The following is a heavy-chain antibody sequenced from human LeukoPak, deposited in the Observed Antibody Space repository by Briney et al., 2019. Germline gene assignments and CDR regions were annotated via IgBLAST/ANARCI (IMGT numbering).Heavy chain of an antibody. J-gene: IGHJ4*02. D-gene: IGHD3-22*01. Sequence: GGSLRLSCAASGFTFSSYAMSWVRQAPGKGLEWVSAISGSGGSTYYADSVKGRFTISRDNSKNTLYLQMNSLRAEDAAVYYCAKASAMIVVVSKHFDYWGQGTLVTVSS. CDR3: AKASAMIVVVSKHFDY. CDR1: GFTFSSYA. CDR2: ISGSGGST. V-gene: IGHV3-23*01.